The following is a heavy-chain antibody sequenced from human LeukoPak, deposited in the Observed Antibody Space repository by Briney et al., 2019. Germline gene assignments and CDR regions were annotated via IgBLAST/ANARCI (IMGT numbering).Heavy chain of an antibody. CDR2: INQNGNEK. D-gene: IGHD3-3*01. V-gene: IGHV3-7*01. Sequence: PGGSLRLSCAASGFTFSSYWMSWVRRAPGKGLEWIANINQNGNEKNYLDPMKGRLTISRDNANNLVFLQMNSLRIEDTAVYYCAGGPGFLIDCWGHGTLVTVSS. CDR3: AGGPGFLIDC. J-gene: IGHJ4*01. CDR1: GFTFSSYW.